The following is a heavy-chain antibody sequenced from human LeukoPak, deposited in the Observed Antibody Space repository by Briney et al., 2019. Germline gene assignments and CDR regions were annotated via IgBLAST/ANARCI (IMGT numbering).Heavy chain of an antibody. CDR2: IYSGGKT. Sequence: PGGSLRLSCAVSGLVVSSDYMTWVRQAPGKGLEWVSLIYSGGKTYYTDSVKGRFTISRDNAKNTLYLQMNSLRAEDTAVYYCARVYSYSDPMDHWGQGTLVTVSS. CDR1: GLVVSSDY. CDR3: ARVYSYSDPMDH. J-gene: IGHJ4*02. V-gene: IGHV3-53*01. D-gene: IGHD1-26*01.